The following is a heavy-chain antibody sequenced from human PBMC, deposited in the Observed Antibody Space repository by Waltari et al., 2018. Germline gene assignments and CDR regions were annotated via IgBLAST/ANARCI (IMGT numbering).Heavy chain of an antibody. CDR2: ISYDGSNK. V-gene: IGHV3-30-3*01. CDR1: GFTFSSYA. J-gene: IGHJ6*02. Sequence: QVQLVESGGGVVQPGRSLRLSCAASGFTFSSYAMHWVRQAPGKGLEWVAVISYDGSNKYYADSVKGRFTISRDNSKNTLYLQMNSLRAEDTAVYYCARADDYYGSGSSYYYYGMDVWGQGTTVTVSS. D-gene: IGHD3-10*01. CDR3: ARADDYYGSGSSYYYYGMDV.